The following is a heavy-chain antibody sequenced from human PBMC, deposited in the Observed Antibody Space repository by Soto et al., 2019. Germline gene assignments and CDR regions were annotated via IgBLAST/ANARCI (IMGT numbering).Heavy chain of an antibody. D-gene: IGHD2-8*02. CDR2: INHSGST. V-gene: IGHV4-34*01. Sequence: QVQLQQWGAGLLKPSETLSLTCAVYGGSFSGYYWTWIRQPPGTGLEWIGEINHSGSTNYNPSLKSRVTISVDTSKNQFSLKLTSVTAADTAVYSCARDKITGLFAYWGQGTLVTVSS. CDR1: GGSFSGYY. J-gene: IGHJ4*02. CDR3: ARDKITGLFAY.